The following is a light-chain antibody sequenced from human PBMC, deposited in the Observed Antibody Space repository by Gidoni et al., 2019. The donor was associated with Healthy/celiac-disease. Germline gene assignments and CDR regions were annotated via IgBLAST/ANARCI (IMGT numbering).Light chain of an antibody. V-gene: IGKV3-15*01. CDR2: GAS. CDR1: QSVSNN. CDR3: QQYNNWPLSFT. J-gene: IGKJ3*01. Sequence: EIVMTQSPATLSVSPGERATLSCRASQSVSNNLAWYQQEPGQAPRLLIYGASTRATGIPARFSGSGSGTEFTLTISSLQSEDFAVYYCQQYNNWPLSFTFGPGTKVDIK.